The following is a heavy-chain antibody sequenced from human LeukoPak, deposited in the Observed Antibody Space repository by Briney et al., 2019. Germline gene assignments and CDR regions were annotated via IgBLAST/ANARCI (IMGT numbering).Heavy chain of an antibody. D-gene: IGHD3-9*01. V-gene: IGHV3-21*01. CDR3: PRDPPFIFGPPFFDY. J-gene: IGHJ4*02. CDR2: ISTSSTYI. CDR1: GFTFSSYS. Sequence: GGSLRLSCAASGFTFSSYSMNWVRQAPGKGLEWVSSISTSSTYIYYADSVKGRFTISRDNAKNSLYLQMNSLRAEDTAVYYCPRDPPFIFGPPFFDYWGQGTLVTVSS.